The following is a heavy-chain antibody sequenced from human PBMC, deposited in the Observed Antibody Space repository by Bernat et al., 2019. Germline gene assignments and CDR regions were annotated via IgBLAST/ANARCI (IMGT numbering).Heavy chain of an antibody. Sequence: QVQLVESGGGVVQPGRSLRLSCAASGFTFSSYGMHWVRQAPGKGLEWVAVIWYDGSNKYYADSVKGRFTISRDSSENTLYLQMNSLRAEDTAVYYCASAITTISYWGQGTLVTVSS. CDR3: ASAITTISY. CDR1: GFTFSSYG. V-gene: IGHV3-33*01. J-gene: IGHJ4*02. D-gene: IGHD3-9*01. CDR2: IWYDGSNK.